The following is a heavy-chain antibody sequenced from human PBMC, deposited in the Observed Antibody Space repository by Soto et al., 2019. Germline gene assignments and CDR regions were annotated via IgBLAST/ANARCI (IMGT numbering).Heavy chain of an antibody. CDR3: ARVGGYSGYDYFDY. J-gene: IGHJ4*02. CDR1: GGSISSYY. CDR2: IYYSGST. V-gene: IGHV4-59*01. Sequence: QVQLQESGPGLVKPSETLSLTCTVSGGSISSYYWSWIRQPPGKGLEWIGYIYYSGSTNYNPSLKSRVTISVDTSKNQFSLKLSSVTAADTAVYYCARVGGYSGYDYFDYWGQGTLVTVSS. D-gene: IGHD5-12*01.